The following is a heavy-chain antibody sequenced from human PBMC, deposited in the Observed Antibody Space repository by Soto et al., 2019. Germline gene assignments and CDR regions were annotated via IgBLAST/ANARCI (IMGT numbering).Heavy chain of an antibody. CDR1: GGTFSSYT. D-gene: IGHD2-15*01. CDR2: IIPILGIA. CDR3: ATQNSGGSWSYYYYYMDV. J-gene: IGHJ6*03. V-gene: IGHV1-69*02. Sequence: QVQLVQSGAEVKKPGSSVKVSCKASGGTFSSYTISWVRQAPGQGLEWMGRIIPILGIANYAQKFQGRVTITGDKSTSTAYMELSSLRSEDTSVYYCATQNSGGSWSYYYYYMDVWGKGTTVTVSS.